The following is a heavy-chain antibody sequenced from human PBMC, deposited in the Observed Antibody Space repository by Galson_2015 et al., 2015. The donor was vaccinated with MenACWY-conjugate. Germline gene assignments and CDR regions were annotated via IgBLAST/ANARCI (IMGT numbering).Heavy chain of an antibody. CDR2: INPNSGGT. Sequence: SVKVSCKASGYTFTGYYMHWVRQAPGQGLEWMGWINPNSGGTNYAQKFQGWVTMTRDTSISTAYMELSRLRSDDTVVYYCARVAQRDSLNQAFDIWGQGTMVTVSS. V-gene: IGHV1-2*04. CDR1: GYTFTGYY. CDR3: ARVAQRDSLNQAFDI. J-gene: IGHJ3*02. D-gene: IGHD1-14*01.